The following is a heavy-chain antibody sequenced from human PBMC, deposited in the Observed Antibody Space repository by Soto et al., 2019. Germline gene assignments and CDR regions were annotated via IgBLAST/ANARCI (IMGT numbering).Heavy chain of an antibody. CDR3: ERLDGYSNYMDV. Sequence: PSETLSLTCTFSGGSISSYYLTWIRQPPGKGLEWIWYIYYSGSTNYNPSLKSRGTISVATSKTQFSLKLSSVTAAATAVYSCERLDGYSNYMDVWGKGTTVTVSS. D-gene: IGHD2-21*01. CDR2: IYYSGST. J-gene: IGHJ6*03. V-gene: IGHV4-59*08. CDR1: GGSISSYY.